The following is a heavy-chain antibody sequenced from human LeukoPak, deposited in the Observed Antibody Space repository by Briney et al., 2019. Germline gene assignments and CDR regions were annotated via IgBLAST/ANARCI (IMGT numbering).Heavy chain of an antibody. V-gene: IGHV3-23*01. CDR1: GFTFSSYG. D-gene: IGHD5-12*01. J-gene: IGHJ6*03. Sequence: GGTLRLSCAASGFTFSSYGMSWVRQAPGKGLEWVSAISGSGGSTYYADSVKGRFTISRDNSKNTLYLQMKSLRAEDTAVYYCAKGGGYEAQYYYYYLDVWGKGTTVTISS. CDR3: AKGGGYEAQYYYYYLDV. CDR2: ISGSGGST.